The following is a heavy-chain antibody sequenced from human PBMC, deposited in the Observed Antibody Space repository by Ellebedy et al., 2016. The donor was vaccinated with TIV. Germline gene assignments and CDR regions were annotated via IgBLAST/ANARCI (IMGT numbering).Heavy chain of an antibody. CDR3: ARGPPLFDP. J-gene: IGHJ5*02. V-gene: IGHV3-48*04. CDR1: GFTFRDYT. CDR2: IDIGATTI. Sequence: GGSLRLSCAASGFTFRDYTMNWVRQAPGKGLEWVSYIDIGATTIHYADSVKGRFTISRDNAKNSLFLQMNSLRADDTAVYYCARGPPLFDPWGQGTLVTVSS.